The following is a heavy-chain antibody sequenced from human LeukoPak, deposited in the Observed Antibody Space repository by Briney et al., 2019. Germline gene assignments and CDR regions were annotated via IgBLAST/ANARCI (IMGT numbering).Heavy chain of an antibody. CDR1: GYSFTRHD. CDR2: ITVDNGNR. CDR3: ARVTFTFGGVIVLDY. V-gene: IGHV1-3*01. D-gene: IGHD3-16*02. J-gene: IGHJ4*02. Sequence: ASVKVSCKASGYSFTRHDIHWVRQAPGQRPEWMGRITVDNGNRKYSQKFQGRVTITRDTSATTAYMELSSLRSEDTAVYYCARVTFTFGGVIVLDYWGQGTLVTVSS.